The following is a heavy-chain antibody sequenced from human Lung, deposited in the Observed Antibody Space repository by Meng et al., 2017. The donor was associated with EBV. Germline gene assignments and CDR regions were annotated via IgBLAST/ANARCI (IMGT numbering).Heavy chain of an antibody. D-gene: IGHD4-23*01. V-gene: IGHV4-31*03. CDR3: ARDEGGNSERGFQH. Sequence: QGQRQQSVAGLWKPSQTLSLTVTVSGGSISSGGYYWSWIRQPPGKGLEWIGEINHSGSTNYNPSLKSRVTISVDTSKNQFSLKLSSVTAADTAVYYCARDEGGNSERGFQHWGQGTLVTVSS. J-gene: IGHJ1*01. CDR2: INHSGST. CDR1: GGSISSGGYY.